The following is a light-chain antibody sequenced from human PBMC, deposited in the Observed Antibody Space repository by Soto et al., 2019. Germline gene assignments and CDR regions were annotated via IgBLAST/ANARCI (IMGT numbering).Light chain of an antibody. Sequence: QAVVTQPPSASGTPGQRVTISCSGTSSNIGTNYVYWYQHLPGTAPKLLIYRNNQRPSGVPDRFSGSKSGTSASLAISGLRSEDEADYYCAAWDDSLSAWVFGGGTKVTVL. CDR1: SSNIGTNY. V-gene: IGLV1-47*01. J-gene: IGLJ3*02. CDR3: AAWDDSLSAWV. CDR2: RNN.